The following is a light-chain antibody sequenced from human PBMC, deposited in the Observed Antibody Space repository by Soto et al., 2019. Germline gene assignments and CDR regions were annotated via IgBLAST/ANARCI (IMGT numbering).Light chain of an antibody. CDR3: SSYTSSSTLYV. Sequence: QSVLTQPASVSGSPGQSITISCTGTSSDVGGYNYVSWYQQHPGKAPKLMIYDVSNQPSGVSIRFSGSKSGNTASLTISGLQAEDEADYYCSSYTSSSTLYVFGTGTKLTVL. V-gene: IGLV2-14*01. CDR2: DVS. J-gene: IGLJ1*01. CDR1: SSDVGGYNY.